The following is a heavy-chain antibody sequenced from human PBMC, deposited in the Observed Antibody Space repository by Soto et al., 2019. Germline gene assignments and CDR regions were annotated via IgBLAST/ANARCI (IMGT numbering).Heavy chain of an antibody. Sequence: QLQLQESGPGLVKPSETLSLTCTVSGGSISSSSYYWGWIRQPPGKGLEWIGSIYYSGSTSYNPSLKSRVTLSVDTSKNQFSLKLSSVTAADTAVYYCERLVPAWFKTINWFDPWGQGTLVTVSS. V-gene: IGHV4-39*01. CDR2: IYYSGST. CDR3: ERLVPAWFKTINWFDP. J-gene: IGHJ5*02. D-gene: IGHD2-2*01. CDR1: GGSISSSSYY.